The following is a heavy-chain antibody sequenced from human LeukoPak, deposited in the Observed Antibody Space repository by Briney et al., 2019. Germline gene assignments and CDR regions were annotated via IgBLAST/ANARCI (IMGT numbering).Heavy chain of an antibody. V-gene: IGHV3-30*18. CDR2: ISYDGSNK. D-gene: IGHD6-19*01. Sequence: AGGSLRLSCAASGFTFSSYGMHWVRQAPGKGLEWVAVISYDGSNKYYADSVKGRFTISRDNSKNTLYLQMNSLRAEDTAVYYCAKALAWGAVADPFDYWGQGTLVTVSS. J-gene: IGHJ4*02. CDR3: AKALAWGAVADPFDY. CDR1: GFTFSSYG.